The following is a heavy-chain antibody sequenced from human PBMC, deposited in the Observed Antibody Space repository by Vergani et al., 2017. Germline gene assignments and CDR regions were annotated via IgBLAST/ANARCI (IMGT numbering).Heavy chain of an antibody. CDR2: ISASNGNT. CDR1: GYTFTTYG. J-gene: IGHJ5*02. Sequence: QVQLVQSATEVKKPGASVKVSCKASGYTFTTYGISWVRQAPGQGLEWMGWISASNGNTNYAQKLLGRVTMTTDRSTSTAYMELRSLRSDDTAVYYCARGRLKIEGVTSNWFDPWGQGTLVTVSS. V-gene: IGHV1-18*01. D-gene: IGHD1-26*01. CDR3: ARGRLKIEGVTSNWFDP.